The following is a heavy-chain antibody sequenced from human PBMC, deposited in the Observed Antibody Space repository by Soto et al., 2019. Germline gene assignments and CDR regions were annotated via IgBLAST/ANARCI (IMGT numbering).Heavy chain of an antibody. Sequence: PVESLKISCNGSGYSFTSYWISWVGQMPWKGLEWMGRIDPSDSYTNYSPSFQGHVTISADKSISTAYLQWSSLKASDTAMYYCARQEGIGYYYYGMDVWGQGTTVTVSS. CDR2: IDPSDSYT. CDR3: ARQEGIGYYYYGMDV. J-gene: IGHJ6*02. D-gene: IGHD3-10*01. V-gene: IGHV5-10-1*01. CDR1: GYSFTSYW.